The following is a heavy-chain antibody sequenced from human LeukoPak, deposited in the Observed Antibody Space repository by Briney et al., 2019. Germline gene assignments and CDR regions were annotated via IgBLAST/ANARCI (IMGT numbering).Heavy chain of an antibody. J-gene: IGHJ6*03. CDR2: IYYSGST. V-gene: IGHV4-39*01. CDR3: ARTKIAVADTTNPYYYYYMDV. CDR1: GGSISSSSYY. D-gene: IGHD6-19*01. Sequence: SETLSLTCTVSGGSISSSSYYWGWLRQPPGTGLEWIGSIYYSGSTYYNPSLKSRVTISVDTSKNQFSLKLSSVTAADTAVYYCARTKIAVADTTNPYYYYYMDVWGKGTTVTISS.